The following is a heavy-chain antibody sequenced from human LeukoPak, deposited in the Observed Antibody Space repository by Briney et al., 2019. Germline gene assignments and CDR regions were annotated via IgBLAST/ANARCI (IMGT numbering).Heavy chain of an antibody. V-gene: IGHV1-18*01. CDR2: ISAYNGNT. J-gene: IGHJ4*02. Sequence: ASVKVSCKASGYTFTSYGISWVRQAPGKGLEWMGWISAYNGNTNYAQKVKGRVTITTDKSTSTAYMELRSLRSDDTAVYYCARVFLTGSDTDYWGQGTLVTVSS. CDR3: ARVFLTGSDTDY. CDR1: GYTFTSYG. D-gene: IGHD1-14*01.